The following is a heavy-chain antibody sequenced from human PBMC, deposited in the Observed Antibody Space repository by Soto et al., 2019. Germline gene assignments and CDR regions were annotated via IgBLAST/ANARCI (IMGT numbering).Heavy chain of an antibody. Sequence: SETLSLTCTVSGDSISNYYWSWIRQPPGKGLEWIGYIYYSGSTKYNPSLKSRVTISVDKSKNHLSLKLSSVTAADAAVYYCARGYHDSGNYLFGYFDYWGQGTLVTVSS. CDR3: ARGYHDSGNYLFGYFDY. CDR1: GDSISNYY. J-gene: IGHJ4*02. CDR2: IYYSGST. D-gene: IGHD3-10*01. V-gene: IGHV4-59*01.